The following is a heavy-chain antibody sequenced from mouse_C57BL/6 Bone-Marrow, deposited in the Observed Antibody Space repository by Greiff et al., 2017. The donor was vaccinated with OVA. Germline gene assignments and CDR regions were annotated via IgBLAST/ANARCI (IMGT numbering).Heavy chain of an antibody. V-gene: IGHV6-3*01. CDR3: TGGGWDWYFDV. CDR1: GFTFSNYW. CDR2: IRLKSDNYAT. Sequence: EVKLVESGGGLVQPGGSMKLSCVASGFTFSNYWMNWVRQSPEKGLEWVAQIRLKSDNYATHYAESVKGRFTISRDDSKSSVYLQMNNLRAEDTGIYYCTGGGWDWYFDVWGTGTTVTVSS. D-gene: IGHD3-3*01. J-gene: IGHJ1*03.